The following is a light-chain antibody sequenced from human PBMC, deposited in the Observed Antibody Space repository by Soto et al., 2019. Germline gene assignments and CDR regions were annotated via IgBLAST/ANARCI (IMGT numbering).Light chain of an antibody. CDR2: DAS. J-gene: IGKJ5*01. Sequence: EIVLTQSPATLSLSPGERATLSCRASQSVNTYLAWYQQKPGQPPRLLIYDASTRTTRIPARFSGSGSGTDFTLTIRGLEPEDFVVYYCQQRSNSITFGQGPRLEI. CDR1: QSVNTY. V-gene: IGKV3-11*01. CDR3: QQRSNSIT.